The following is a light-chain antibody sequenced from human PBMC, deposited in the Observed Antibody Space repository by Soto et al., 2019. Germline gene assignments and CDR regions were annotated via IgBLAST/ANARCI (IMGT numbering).Light chain of an antibody. Sequence: DIQMTQSPSTLSASVRDRVTITCRASQSISSWLAWYQQKPGKAPNLLIYKASSLESGVPSRFSGSGSGTEFTLTISSLQPDDFATYYCQQYDSLSTFGQGTKVEIK. CDR3: QQYDSLST. V-gene: IGKV1-5*03. CDR2: KAS. CDR1: QSISSW. J-gene: IGKJ2*01.